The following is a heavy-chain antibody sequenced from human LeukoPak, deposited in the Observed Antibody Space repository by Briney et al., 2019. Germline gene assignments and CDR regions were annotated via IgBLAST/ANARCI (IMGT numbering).Heavy chain of an antibody. Sequence: ASVKVSCKASGYTFTSYYVHWVRQAPGQGLEWMGIINPSGGSTSYAQKFQGRVTMTRDTSTSTVYMELSSLRSEDTAVYYCARTAGVIVSFDYWGQGTLVTVSS. CDR2: INPSGGST. V-gene: IGHV1-46*01. CDR3: ARTAGVIVSFDY. CDR1: GYTFTSYY. D-gene: IGHD2-8*02. J-gene: IGHJ4*02.